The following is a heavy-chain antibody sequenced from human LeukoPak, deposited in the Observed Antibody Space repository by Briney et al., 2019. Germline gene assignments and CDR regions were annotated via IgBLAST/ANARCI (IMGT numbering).Heavy chain of an antibody. CDR3: AKDYTPDY. V-gene: IGHV3-13*01. Sequence: GGSLRLSCAASGFTFSSYDMHWVRQPTGKGLEWVSAIGTAGDTYYSHSVKGRFTISRDNSKNTLYLQMNSLRAEDTAVYYCAKDYTPDYWGQGTLVTVSS. CDR1: GFTFSSYD. J-gene: IGHJ4*02. CDR2: IGTAGDT.